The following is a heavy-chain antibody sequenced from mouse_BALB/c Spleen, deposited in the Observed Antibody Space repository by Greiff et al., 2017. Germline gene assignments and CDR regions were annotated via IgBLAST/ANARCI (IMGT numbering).Heavy chain of an antibody. V-gene: IGHV3-2*02. CDR1: GYSITSDYA. CDR3: ARSGAYYGYGLAY. D-gene: IGHD2-9*01. Sequence: EVKLMESGPGLVKPSQSLSLTCTVTGYSITSDYAWNWIRQFPGNKLEWMGYISYSGSTSYNPSLKSRISITRDTSKNQFFLQLNSVTTEDTATYYCARSGAYYGYGLAYWGQGTLVTVSA. J-gene: IGHJ3*01. CDR2: ISYSGST.